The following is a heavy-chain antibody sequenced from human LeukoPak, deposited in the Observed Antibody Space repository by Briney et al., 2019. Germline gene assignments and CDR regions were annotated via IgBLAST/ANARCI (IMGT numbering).Heavy chain of an antibody. J-gene: IGHJ3*01. D-gene: IGHD1-26*01. Sequence: GASVKVSCKASGYTFTSYYMHWVRQAPGQGLEWMGIINPSGGSTSYAQKFQGRVTMTRDTSTSTVNMQLSSLKSEDTAVYYCARAPTEIVVLISGTDDAFDFWGLGTKVIVSS. CDR3: ARAPTEIVVLISGTDDAFDF. V-gene: IGHV1-46*01. CDR2: INPSGGST. CDR1: GYTFTSYY.